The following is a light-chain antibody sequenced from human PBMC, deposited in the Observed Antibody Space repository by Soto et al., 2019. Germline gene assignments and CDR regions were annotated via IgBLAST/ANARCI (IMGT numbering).Light chain of an antibody. V-gene: IGKV3-20*01. J-gene: IGKJ1*01. CDR3: QHYGSSPRT. CDR2: GAS. CDR1: QTIDTKY. Sequence: VLTQSSGTLSLAPGERATLSCRANQTIDTKYLAWYQQKPGQAPRLLIYGASRRATGIPDRFSASGSGTDFNVTITRLEPDDFAVYYCQHYGSSPRTFGQGTKVEVK.